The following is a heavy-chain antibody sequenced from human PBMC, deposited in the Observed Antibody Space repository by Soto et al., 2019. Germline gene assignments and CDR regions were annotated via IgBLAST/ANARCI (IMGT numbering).Heavy chain of an antibody. J-gene: IGHJ4*02. CDR2: IYNSGNT. CDR1: GGSVSSGCYF. Sequence: SESLSPTCNVSGGSVSSGCYFWSWVRQPPGKGLEWIGYIYNSGNTKYNPSLKSRVTISADTSKNQFSLKLSSVTAADTAVYYCAREGRVATFDYWGQGSLVTVSS. D-gene: IGHD5-12*01. CDR3: AREGRVATFDY. V-gene: IGHV4-61*01.